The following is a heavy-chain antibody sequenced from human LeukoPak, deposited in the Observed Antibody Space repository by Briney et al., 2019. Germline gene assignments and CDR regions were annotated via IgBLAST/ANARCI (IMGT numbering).Heavy chain of an antibody. CDR3: ARSRRGDY. J-gene: IGHJ4*02. Sequence: SETLSLTCAVYGGSFSGYYWSWIRQPPGKGLEWIGEINHSGSTNYNPSLKSRVTISVDTSKNQFSLKLSSVTAADTAVYYCARSRRGDYWGQGTLVTVSS. CDR1: GGSFSGYY. D-gene: IGHD3-10*01. CDR2: INHSGST. V-gene: IGHV4-34*01.